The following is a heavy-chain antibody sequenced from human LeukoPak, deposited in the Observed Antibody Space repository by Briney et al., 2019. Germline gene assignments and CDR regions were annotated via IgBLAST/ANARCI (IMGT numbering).Heavy chain of an antibody. CDR3: ARGGPYGSRSYYNHHY. Sequence: PSETLSLTCTVSGGSISCYYWSGIRQPPGKGLEGVGYSYYSGSTNYNPSLKSRVTISVDPSKNQFSLQLSSVTAAHTAVYFCARGGPYGSRSYYNHHYWGQGTLVTVSS. CDR2: SYYSGST. CDR1: GGSISCYY. V-gene: IGHV4-59*01. J-gene: IGHJ4*02. D-gene: IGHD3-10*01.